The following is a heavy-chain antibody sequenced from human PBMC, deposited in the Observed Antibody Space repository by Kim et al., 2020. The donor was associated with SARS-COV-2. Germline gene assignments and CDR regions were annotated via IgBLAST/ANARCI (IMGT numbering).Heavy chain of an antibody. CDR1: GFSFSDSA. CDR2: IRSKTNSDAT. D-gene: IGHD3-3*02. Sequence: GGSLRLSCAASGFSFSDSAMHWVRQASGKGLEWVGRIRSKTNSDATAYAASVKGRFTISRDDSKNAAYLQMNSLKTEDTAVYYCTRFPWTTLAFWDAYDIWGQGTLVTVSS. V-gene: IGHV3-73*01. CDR3: TRFPWTTLAFWDAYDI. J-gene: IGHJ3*02.